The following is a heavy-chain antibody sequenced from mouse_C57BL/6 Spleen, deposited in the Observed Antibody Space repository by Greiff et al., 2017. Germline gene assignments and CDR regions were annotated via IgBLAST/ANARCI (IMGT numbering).Heavy chain of an antibody. CDR3: ARDYGIDFDY. CDR2: ISYDGSN. Sequence: DVQLQESGPGLVKPSQSLSLTCSVTGYSITSGYYWNWIRQFPGNKLEWMGYISYDGSNNYNPSLKNRISITRDTSKNQFFLKLNSVTTEDTATYYCARDYGIDFDYWGQGTTLTVSS. CDR1: GYSITSGYY. J-gene: IGHJ2*01. V-gene: IGHV3-6*01. D-gene: IGHD1-1*01.